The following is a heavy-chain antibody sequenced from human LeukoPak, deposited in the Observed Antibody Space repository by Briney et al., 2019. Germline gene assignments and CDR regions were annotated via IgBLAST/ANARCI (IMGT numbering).Heavy chain of an antibody. J-gene: IGHJ5*02. CDR1: GFTFSSYS. D-gene: IGHD5-18*01. CDR2: ISSSSSTI. V-gene: IGHV3-48*02. Sequence: GGSLRLSCAASGFTFSSYSMNWVRQAPGKGLEWVSYISSSSSTIYYADSVKGRFTISRDNAKNSLYLQMNSLRDEDTAVYYCARDEGDTAMVLSDNWFDPWGQGTLVTVSS. CDR3: ARDEGDTAMVLSDNWFDP.